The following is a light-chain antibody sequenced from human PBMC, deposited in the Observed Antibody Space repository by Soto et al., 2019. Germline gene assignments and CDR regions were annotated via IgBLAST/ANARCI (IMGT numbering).Light chain of an antibody. CDR2: DAS. CDR3: QQYDSLPRT. V-gene: IGKV1-33*01. Sequence: DIQMTQSPSSLSASVGDRVTITCQASQDTSNYLNWYQQKPGKAPKLLIYDASNLETGVPSRFSGSGSGTVFNLTISSLQPEDIATYYCQQYDSLPRTFGQGTKVEIK. CDR1: QDTSNY. J-gene: IGKJ1*01.